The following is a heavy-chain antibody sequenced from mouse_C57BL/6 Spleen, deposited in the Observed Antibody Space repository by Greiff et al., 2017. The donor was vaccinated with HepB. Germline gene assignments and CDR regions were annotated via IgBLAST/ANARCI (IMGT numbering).Heavy chain of an antibody. Sequence: VQLQQSGPELVKPGASVKISCKASGYAFSSSWMNWVKQRPGQGLEWIGRFYPGDGDTNSNGKFKGKATLTDDKSSSTAYMQLSSLTSEDSAVYFCARDTTATHYFDYWGQGTTLTVAS. D-gene: IGHD1-2*01. CDR1: GYAFSSSW. J-gene: IGHJ2*01. CDR3: ARDTTATHYFDY. V-gene: IGHV1-82*01. CDR2: FYPGDGDT.